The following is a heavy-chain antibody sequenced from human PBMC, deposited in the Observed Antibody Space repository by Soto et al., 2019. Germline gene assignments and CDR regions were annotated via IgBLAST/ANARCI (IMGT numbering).Heavy chain of an antibody. D-gene: IGHD1-26*01. CDR1: GYTFHNYG. Sequence: QVLLMQSGPEVKKPGASVKVSCKASGYTFHNYGISWVRQVPGQGLEWMGWISGYNGNTKYAPKMQGRVTVTRDTSTSTAHMEPRSLRSDDTAIYYCARGSESFDLWGQGTLVTGSS. CDR2: ISGYNGNT. V-gene: IGHV1-18*01. J-gene: IGHJ4*02. CDR3: ARGSESFDL.